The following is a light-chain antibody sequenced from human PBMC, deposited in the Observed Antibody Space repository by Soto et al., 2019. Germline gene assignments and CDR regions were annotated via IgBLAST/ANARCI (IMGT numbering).Light chain of an antibody. V-gene: IGKV3-20*01. CDR2: GAS. CDR1: QSVSNNY. Sequence: IVLTQSPVTLSLCPWERATLAFRASQSVSNNYLAWYQQKPGQAPRLLIYGASNRATGIPDRFSGSGSGTDFTLTISRLEPEDFAVYYCQQYGSSGTFGQGTKV. CDR3: QQYGSSGT. J-gene: IGKJ1*01.